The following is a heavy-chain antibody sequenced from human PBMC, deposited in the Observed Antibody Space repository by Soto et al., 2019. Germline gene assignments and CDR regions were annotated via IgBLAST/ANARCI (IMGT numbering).Heavy chain of an antibody. CDR1: GGSIINDNYS. D-gene: IGHD4-17*01. Sequence: PSETLSLTCSVSGGSIINDNYSWSWVRQPPGKGLEWVGYIYHSGTTYYNPSLNSRVTISVDGASNQFSLQLTSVMAADTAVYYCARVFPAQRFFESWGPGILVPVSS. CDR2: IYHSGTT. CDR3: ARVFPAQRFFES. J-gene: IGHJ4*02. V-gene: IGHV4-30-2*01.